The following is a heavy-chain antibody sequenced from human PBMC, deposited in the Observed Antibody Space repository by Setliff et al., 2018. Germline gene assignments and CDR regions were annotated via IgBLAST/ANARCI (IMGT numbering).Heavy chain of an antibody. Sequence: PSETLSLTCNVSGGSMRSHYWNWIRQPPGKGPEWIGYVYSTGTTTYNPLLKSRATMSVDTSRKNFSLRLTSVTAADTAVYYCARGGSTIASRPDLVYFDSWGRGALVTV. CDR3: ARGGSTIASRPDLVYFDS. D-gene: IGHD6-6*01. CDR1: GGSMRSHY. J-gene: IGHJ4*02. V-gene: IGHV4-4*08. CDR2: VYSTGTT.